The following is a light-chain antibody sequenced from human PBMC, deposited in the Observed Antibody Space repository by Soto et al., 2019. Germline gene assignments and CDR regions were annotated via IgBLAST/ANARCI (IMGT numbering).Light chain of an antibody. CDR2: EVS. Sequence: QSALTQPASVSGSPGQSITISCTGTSSDVGGYNYVSWYQQHPGKAPKLMIYEVSHRPSGVSNRFSGSKSGNTASLTISGLQTEDEADYYCSSYTGSSTFGFGTGTKLTVL. J-gene: IGLJ1*01. V-gene: IGLV2-14*01. CDR3: SSYTGSSTFG. CDR1: SSDVGGYNY.